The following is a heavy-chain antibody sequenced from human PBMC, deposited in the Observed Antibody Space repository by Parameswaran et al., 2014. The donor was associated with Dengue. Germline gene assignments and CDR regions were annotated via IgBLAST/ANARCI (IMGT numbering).Heavy chain of an antibody. J-gene: IGHJ4*02. V-gene: IGHV1-2*02. CDR3: ARGVLWFGELSRRTYFDY. D-gene: IGHD3-10*01. CDR2: INPNSGGT. Sequence: WVRQAPGQGLEWMGWINPNSGGTNYAQKFQGRVTMTRDTSISTAYMELSRLRSDDTAVYYCARGVLWFGELSRRTYFDYWGQGTLVTVSS.